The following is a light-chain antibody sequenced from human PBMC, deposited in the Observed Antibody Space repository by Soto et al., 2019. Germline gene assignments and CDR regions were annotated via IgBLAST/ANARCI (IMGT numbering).Light chain of an antibody. V-gene: IGKV1-5*03. CDR3: QQYNNFPYT. Sequence: IQMTQSPSTLSASVGDRVTITCRASQSISSGLAWYQQKPGKAPKVLIYKASNLESGVPSRFSGSGSGTEFTLTISSRQPDDFESYSCQQYNNFPYTFGQGTKLEIK. CDR2: KAS. CDR1: QSISSG. J-gene: IGKJ2*01.